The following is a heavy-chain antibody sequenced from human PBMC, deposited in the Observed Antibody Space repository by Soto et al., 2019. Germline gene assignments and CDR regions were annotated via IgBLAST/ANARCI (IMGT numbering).Heavy chain of an antibody. CDR3: ARRFEPEYGDWHYFDY. V-gene: IGHV4-30-4*01. J-gene: IGHJ4*02. Sequence: QVHLQESGPGLVRPSHTLSLTCTVSGASITSGDSYWSWIRQPPGKVLEWVGYIYSRGSTYYNPSLTSRSTISIDTSKNQFSLRLSSVTAADTAVYYCARRFEPEYGDWHYFDYWGQGTLLTVSS. CDR1: GASITSGDSY. CDR2: IYSRGST. D-gene: IGHD4-17*01.